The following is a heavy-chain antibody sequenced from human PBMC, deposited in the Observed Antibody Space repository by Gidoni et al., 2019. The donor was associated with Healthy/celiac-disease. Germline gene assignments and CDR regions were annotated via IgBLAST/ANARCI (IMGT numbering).Heavy chain of an antibody. CDR2: MDWDDDN. J-gene: IGHJ5*02. V-gene: IGHV2-70*01. CDR1: GFSLSTSGMC. Sequence: QVTLRESGPALVKPTQTLTLTCTFSGFSLSTSGMCVSWIRQPPGKALEWLALMDWDDDNYYSTSLKTRLTISKDTSKNQVVLTMTNMDPVDTATYYCARIRAVAGTFPWFDPWGQGTLVTVSS. CDR3: ARIRAVAGTFPWFDP. D-gene: IGHD6-19*01.